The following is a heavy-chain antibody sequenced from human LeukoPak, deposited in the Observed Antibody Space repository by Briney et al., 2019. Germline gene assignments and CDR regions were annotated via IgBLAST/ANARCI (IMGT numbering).Heavy chain of an antibody. CDR3: ARVHKTMAYFDY. V-gene: IGHV4-59*01. J-gene: IGHJ4*02. Sequence: SETLSLTCTVSDDSIRSYYWSWIRQPPGKGPEWIGHIYYSGSTNYHPSLKSRVTISVDTSTNHYSLKLSSVTAADTAIYYCARVHKTMAYFDYWGQGTLVTVSS. CDR2: IYYSGST. CDR1: DDSIRSYY. D-gene: IGHD4/OR15-4a*01.